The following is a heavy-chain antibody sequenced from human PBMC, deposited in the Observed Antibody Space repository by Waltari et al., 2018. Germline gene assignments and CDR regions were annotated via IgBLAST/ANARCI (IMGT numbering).Heavy chain of an antibody. CDR2: VSYSGTT. Sequence: QLQLPESGTRQVRPSETLSLICRVSGASITSNRHYCAWIRQSPGQGLECIGTVSYSGTTYISPSLKSRVSVSIDTSKNQVSLILGSVTAADMAVYYCATYIGASVGTAAFDVWGQGTMVTVSS. V-gene: IGHV4-39*01. D-gene: IGHD5-12*01. CDR1: GASITSNRHY. J-gene: IGHJ3*01. CDR3: ATYIGASVGTAAFDV.